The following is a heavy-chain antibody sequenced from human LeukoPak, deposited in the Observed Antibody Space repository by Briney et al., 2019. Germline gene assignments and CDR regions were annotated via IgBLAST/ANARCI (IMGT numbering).Heavy chain of an antibody. CDR3: ARDYDIWSGYYFDY. V-gene: IGHV1-2*02. Sequence: ASVKVSCKASGYTFTGYYMHWVRQAPGQGLEWMGWINPNSGGTNYAQKFQGRVTMTRDTSISTAYMELSRLRSDDTAVYYCARDYDIWSGYYFDYWGQGTLVTVPS. CDR1: GYTFTGYY. J-gene: IGHJ4*02. D-gene: IGHD3-3*01. CDR2: INPNSGGT.